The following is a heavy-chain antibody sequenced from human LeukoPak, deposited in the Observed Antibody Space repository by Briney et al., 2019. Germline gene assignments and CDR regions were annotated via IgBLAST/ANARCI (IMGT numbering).Heavy chain of an antibody. D-gene: IGHD1-26*01. CDR1: GGTFSSYA. CDR3: ARGIVGATTNAFFDY. J-gene: IGHJ4*02. CDR2: MIPIFGTA. Sequence: ASVKVSCKASGGTFSSYAISWVRQAPGPGLEWMGGMIPIFGTANYAQKFQGRVTITTDESTSTAYMELSSLRSEDTAVYYCARGIVGATTNAFFDYWGQGTLVTVSS. V-gene: IGHV1-69*05.